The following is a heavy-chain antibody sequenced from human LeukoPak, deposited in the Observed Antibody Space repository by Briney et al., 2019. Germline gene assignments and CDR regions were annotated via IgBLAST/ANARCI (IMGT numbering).Heavy chain of an antibody. Sequence: GGSLRLSCAASGFTFSTYSMNWVRQAPGKGLEWVSYITGETSTIYYADSVKGRFTTSRDNTENSLYLQMTSLRAEDTAVYYCARDLRGSSSNYWGQGTLVTVSS. CDR3: ARDLRGSSSNY. CDR2: ITGETSTI. V-gene: IGHV3-48*01. D-gene: IGHD6-6*01. CDR1: GFTFSTYS. J-gene: IGHJ4*02.